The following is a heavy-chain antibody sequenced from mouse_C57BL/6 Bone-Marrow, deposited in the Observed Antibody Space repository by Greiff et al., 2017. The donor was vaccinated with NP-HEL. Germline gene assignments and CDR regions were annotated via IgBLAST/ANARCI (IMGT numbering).Heavy chain of an antibody. CDR3: ATTVVADYAMDY. D-gene: IGHD1-1*01. CDR1: GFTFSSYG. CDR2: ISSGGSYT. J-gene: IGHJ4*01. V-gene: IGHV5-6*02. Sequence: DVKLVESGGDLVKPGGSLKLSCAASGFTFSSYGMSWVRQTPDKRLEWVATISSGGSYTYYPDSVKGRFTISRDNAKNTLYLQMSSLKSEDTAMYYCATTVVADYAMDYWGQGTSVTVSS.